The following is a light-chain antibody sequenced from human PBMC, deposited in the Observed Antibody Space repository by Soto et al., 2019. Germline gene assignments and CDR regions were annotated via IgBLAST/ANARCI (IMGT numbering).Light chain of an antibody. CDR3: AAWDDNLNAYV. Sequence: QSVLTQPPSASSTPGQTVTISCSGSTYNIGTFYIYWYQHLPGTAPKLLIYLGDQRASGVSDRFSGSKSGTSASLAINGLRSDDEADYYCAAWDDNLNAYVFGSGTKVTVL. CDR2: LGD. CDR1: TYNIGTFY. V-gene: IGLV1-47*02. J-gene: IGLJ1*01.